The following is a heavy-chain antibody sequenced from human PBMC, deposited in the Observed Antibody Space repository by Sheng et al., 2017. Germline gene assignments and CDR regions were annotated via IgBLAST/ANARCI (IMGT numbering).Heavy chain of an antibody. D-gene: IGHD2-15*01. CDR3: ARERRYCSGGSCYSYFDY. J-gene: IGHJ4*02. V-gene: IGHV3-30-3*01. Sequence: QVQLVESGGGVVQPGRSLRLSCAASGFTFSSYAMHWVRQAPGKGLEWVAVISYDGSNKYYADSVKGRFTISRDNSKNTLYLQMNSLRAEDTAVYYCARERRYCSGGSCYSYFDYWGQGTLVTVSS. CDR1: GFTFSSYA. CDR2: ISYDGSNK.